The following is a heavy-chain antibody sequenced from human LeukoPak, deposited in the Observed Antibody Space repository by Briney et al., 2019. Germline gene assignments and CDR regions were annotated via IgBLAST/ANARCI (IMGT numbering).Heavy chain of an antibody. CDR1: GYTFTGYY. D-gene: IGHD6-13*01. V-gene: IGHV1-2*02. CDR3: ARPYSSSRYAFDI. Sequence: VASVKVSCKASGYTFTGYYMHWVRQAPGQGLEWMGWINPNSGGTNYAQKFQGRVTMTRDTSISTAYMELSRLRSDDTAVYYCARPYSSSRYAFDIWGQGTMVTVSS. J-gene: IGHJ3*02. CDR2: INPNSGGT.